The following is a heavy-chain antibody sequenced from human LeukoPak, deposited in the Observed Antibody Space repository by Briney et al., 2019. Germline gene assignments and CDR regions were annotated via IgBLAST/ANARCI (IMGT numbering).Heavy chain of an antibody. V-gene: IGHV4-59*01. Sequence: PSETLSLTCTVSGGSISSYYWSWLRQPPGKGREWMGYIFYSGSTNYNPSLKSRVTISVDTSKNQFSLKLSSVTAADTAVYYCARGASLGTWAYYFDYWGQGTLVTVSS. CDR1: GGSISSYY. CDR2: IFYSGST. CDR3: ARGASLGTWAYYFDY. J-gene: IGHJ4*02. D-gene: IGHD3-16*01.